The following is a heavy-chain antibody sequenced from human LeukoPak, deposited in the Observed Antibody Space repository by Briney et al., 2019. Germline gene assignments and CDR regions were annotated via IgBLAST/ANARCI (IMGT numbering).Heavy chain of an antibody. Sequence: PSETLSLTCAVYGGSFSGYYWSWIRQPPGKGLEWIGEINHSGSTNYNPSLKSRVTISVDTSKNQFSLKLSSVTAADTAVYYCAGASVLLWFGELVQNWFDPWGQGTLVTVSS. CDR2: INHSGST. CDR1: GGSFSGYY. D-gene: IGHD3-10*01. J-gene: IGHJ5*02. V-gene: IGHV4-34*01. CDR3: AGASVLLWFGELVQNWFDP.